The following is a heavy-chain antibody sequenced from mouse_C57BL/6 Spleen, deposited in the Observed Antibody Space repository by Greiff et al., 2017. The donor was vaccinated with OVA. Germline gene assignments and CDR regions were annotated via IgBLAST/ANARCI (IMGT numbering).Heavy chain of an antibody. CDR3: ARPGSSYGWYFDV. Sequence: QVQLQQSGPELVKPGASVKLSCKASGYTFTSYDINWVKQRPGQGLEWIGWIYPRDGSTKYNEKFKGKATLTVEKSSSTAYMELHSLTSEDSAVYFCARPGSSYGWYFDVWGTGTTVTVSS. CDR2: IYPRDGST. V-gene: IGHV1-85*01. D-gene: IGHD1-1*01. CDR1: GYTFTSYD. J-gene: IGHJ1*03.